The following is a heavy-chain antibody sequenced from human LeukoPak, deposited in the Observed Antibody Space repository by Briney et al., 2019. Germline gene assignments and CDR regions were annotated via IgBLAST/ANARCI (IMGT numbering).Heavy chain of an antibody. CDR2: IXXFYSST. V-gene: IGHV5-51*01. J-gene: IGHJ5*02. Sequence: IXXFYSSTIYTPSFQGQVTISADKSNSTAYMQGSRVKAADTAMYYCARLLGIVVVVAANNWFDPWGQGTLVTVSS. CDR3: ARLLGIVVVVAANNWFDP. D-gene: IGHD2-15*01.